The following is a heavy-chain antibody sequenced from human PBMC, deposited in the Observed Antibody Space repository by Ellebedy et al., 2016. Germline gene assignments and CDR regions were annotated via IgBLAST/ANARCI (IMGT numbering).Heavy chain of an antibody. CDR2: VYDSEKT. CDR1: GDSISNFH. J-gene: IGHJ3*01. Sequence: SETLSLTCTVSGDSISNFHLNWVRQPPGKGLEWIGCVYDSEKTYYSPSLKSRVTMSEDASKRQFSLMVNSVTAADTAVYYCVQLTEGGGGRGVWGQGTLVTVSS. V-gene: IGHV4-59*08. CDR3: VQLTEGGGGRGV. D-gene: IGHD4-23*01.